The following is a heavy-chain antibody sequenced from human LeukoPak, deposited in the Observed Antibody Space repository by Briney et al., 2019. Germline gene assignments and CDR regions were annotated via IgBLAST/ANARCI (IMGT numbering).Heavy chain of an antibody. CDR2: ISSGSSYI. CDR3: ARGANYYGSGSYYVPHDY. Sequence: GGSLRLSCAASGYTFSSYSMNWVRQAPGKGLEWVSSISSGSSYIYYADSVKGRFTISRDNSKNTLYLQMNSLRAEDTAVYYCARGANYYGSGSYYVPHDYWGQGTLVTVSS. CDR1: GYTFSSYS. V-gene: IGHV3-21*04. D-gene: IGHD3-10*01. J-gene: IGHJ4*02.